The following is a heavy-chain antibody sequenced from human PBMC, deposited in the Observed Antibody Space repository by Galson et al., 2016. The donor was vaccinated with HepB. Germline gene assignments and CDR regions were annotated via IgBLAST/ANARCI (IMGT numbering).Heavy chain of an antibody. D-gene: IGHD3-9*01. CDR3: ARQMDYDILTGYYASSDEDV. Sequence: SLRLSCAASGFTFSDSTMHWVRQASGKGLEWVGRIRSKANSYATAYAASVKGRFTISRDDSKNTAYLQMNSLKTEDTAVYYCARQMDYDILTGYYASSDEDVWGQGTPVTISS. CDR2: IRSKANSYAT. CDR1: GFTFSDST. V-gene: IGHV3-73*01. J-gene: IGHJ6*02.